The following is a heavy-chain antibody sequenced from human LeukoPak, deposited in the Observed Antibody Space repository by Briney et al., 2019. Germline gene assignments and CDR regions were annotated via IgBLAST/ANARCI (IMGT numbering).Heavy chain of an antibody. Sequence: SETLSLTCTVSGGSISSSSYYWSWIRQHPGKGLEWIGYIYYSGSTYYNPSLKSRVTISVDTSKNQFSLQLSSVTPEDTALYYCARDLDGFEYWGQGTLVTVSS. V-gene: IGHV4-31*03. J-gene: IGHJ4*02. CDR3: ARDLDGFEY. CDR2: IYYSGST. CDR1: GGSISSSSYY.